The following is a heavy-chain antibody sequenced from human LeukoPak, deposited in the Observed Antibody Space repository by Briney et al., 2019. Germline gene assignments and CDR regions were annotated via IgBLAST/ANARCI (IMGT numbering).Heavy chain of an antibody. J-gene: IGHJ6*03. D-gene: IGHD3-16*01. Sequence: ASVKVSCKASGYTFTSYGISWVRQAPGQGLEWMGWISAYNGNTNYAQKLQGRVTMTTDTSTSTAYMELRSLRSDDTAVYYCARGVNTYLWFGGDYMDVWGKGSTVTVSS. CDR1: GYTFTSYG. CDR3: ARGVNTYLWFGGDYMDV. CDR2: ISAYNGNT. V-gene: IGHV1-18*01.